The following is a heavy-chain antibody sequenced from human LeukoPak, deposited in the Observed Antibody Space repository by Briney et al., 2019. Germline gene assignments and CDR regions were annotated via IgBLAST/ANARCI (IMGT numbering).Heavy chain of an antibody. Sequence: PSETLSLTCAVYGGSFSAYYWTWIRQPPGKGLEWIGEINHSGSTNYNPSLKSRVTISVDTSKNQFSLKLTSVTATDTAVYYCARDASSSPRGRFDPWGQGTLVTVSS. V-gene: IGHV4-34*01. CDR1: GGSFSAYY. J-gene: IGHJ5*02. D-gene: IGHD2-2*01. CDR3: ARDASSSPRGRFDP. CDR2: INHSGST.